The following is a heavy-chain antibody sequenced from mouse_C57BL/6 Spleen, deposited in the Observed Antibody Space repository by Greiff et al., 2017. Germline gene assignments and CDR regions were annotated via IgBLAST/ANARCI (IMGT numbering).Heavy chain of an antibody. CDR3: ARSGAITTVVAPFAY. J-gene: IGHJ3*01. D-gene: IGHD1-1*01. Sequence: QVQLQQPGAELVKPGASVKLSCKASGYTFTSYWMHWVKQRPGRGLEWIGRIDPNSGGTKYNEKFKSKATLTVDKPSSTAYVQLSSLTSEDSAVYYCARSGAITTVVAPFAYWGQGTLVTVSA. CDR1: GYTFTSYW. V-gene: IGHV1-72*01. CDR2: IDPNSGGT.